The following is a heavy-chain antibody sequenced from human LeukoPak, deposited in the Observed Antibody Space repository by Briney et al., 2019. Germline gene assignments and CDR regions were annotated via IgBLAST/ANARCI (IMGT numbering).Heavy chain of an antibody. D-gene: IGHD3-22*01. CDR2: IFYTGTT. J-gene: IGHJ5*02. Sequence: PSETLSLTCTVSGGSLSNYYWTWIRQSPGKGLEWIAYIFYTGTTNYNPSLKSRVTISVDTSRNQFSLKLSSVTAADTAVYYCARGRRTRSGYYPSWFDPWGQGTLVTVSS. V-gene: IGHV4-59*12. CDR3: ARGRRTRSGYYPSWFDP. CDR1: GGSLSNYY.